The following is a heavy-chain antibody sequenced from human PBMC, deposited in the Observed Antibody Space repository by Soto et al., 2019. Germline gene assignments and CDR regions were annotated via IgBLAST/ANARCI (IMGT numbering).Heavy chain of an antibody. CDR1: RYTFTSSG. J-gene: IGHJ3*02. CDR2: ISAYNGNT. V-gene: IGHV1-18*01. D-gene: IGHD3-22*01. Sequence: VSLKVSCKSSRYTFTSSGISWVRHAPGQGLEWMGWISAYNGNTNYAQKLQGRVTMTTDTSTSTAYMELRTLRSDDTAVYYCARDYYDSSGYFPPYGFDIWGQGTMVTVPS. CDR3: ARDYYDSSGYFPPYGFDI.